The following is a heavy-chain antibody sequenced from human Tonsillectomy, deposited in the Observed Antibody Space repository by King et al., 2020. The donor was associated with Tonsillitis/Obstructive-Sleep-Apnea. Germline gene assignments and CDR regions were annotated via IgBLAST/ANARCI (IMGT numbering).Heavy chain of an antibody. CDR1: GFTFSIYA. D-gene: IGHD3-22*01. CDR3: AKDSGSSGYYPSNYYYMDV. CDR2: ISASGGST. V-gene: IGHV3-23*04. J-gene: IGHJ6*03. Sequence: VQLVESGGGLVQPGGSLRLSCAASGFTFSIYAMTWVRRAPGKGLEWVSVISASGGSTYYADSVKGRFTISRDNSKNTLYLQMNSLRAEDTAVYYCAKDSGSSGYYPSNYYYMDVWGKGTTVTVSS.